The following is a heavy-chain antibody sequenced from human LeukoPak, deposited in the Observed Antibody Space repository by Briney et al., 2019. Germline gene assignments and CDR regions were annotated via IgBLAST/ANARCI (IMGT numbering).Heavy chain of an antibody. J-gene: IGHJ3*02. D-gene: IGHD3-10*01. Sequence: ASVKVSCKASGYTFTGYYMHWVRQAPGQGLEWMGWINPNSGGTNYAQKFQGRVTMTRDTSISTAYMELSRLRSDDTAVYYCARFGDRKGAIWNDIWGQGTMVTVSS. CDR1: GYTFTGYY. CDR3: ARFGDRKGAIWNDI. V-gene: IGHV1-2*02. CDR2: INPNSGGT.